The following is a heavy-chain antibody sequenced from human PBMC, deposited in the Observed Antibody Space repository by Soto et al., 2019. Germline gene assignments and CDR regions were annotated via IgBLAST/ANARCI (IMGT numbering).Heavy chain of an antibody. CDR1: GGSISSGGYY. V-gene: IGHV4-31*03. J-gene: IGHJ4*02. D-gene: IGHD6-19*01. CDR2: IYYSGST. CDR3: ARDQEQYGHAGGFDY. Sequence: PSETLSLTCTVSGGSISSGGYYWSWIRQHPGKGLEWIGYIYYSGSTYYNPSLKSRVTISVDTSKNQFSLKLSSVTAADTAVYYCARDQEQYGHAGGFDYWGQGTLVTVSS.